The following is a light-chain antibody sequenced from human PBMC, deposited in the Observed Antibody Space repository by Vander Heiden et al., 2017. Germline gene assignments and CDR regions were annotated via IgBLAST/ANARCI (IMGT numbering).Light chain of an antibody. Sequence: SSALTQDPAVSVALGQTVRITCQGDSLRRDYASWYQQKPGQAPLLVIFGENNRPSGIPDPFSGSSSGNTASLTITGAQAEEEADDYCNSRDNSDNHPYVVFGGGTKLTVL. J-gene: IGLJ2*01. V-gene: IGLV3-19*01. CDR1: SLRRDY. CDR2: GEN. CDR3: NSRDNSDNHPYVV.